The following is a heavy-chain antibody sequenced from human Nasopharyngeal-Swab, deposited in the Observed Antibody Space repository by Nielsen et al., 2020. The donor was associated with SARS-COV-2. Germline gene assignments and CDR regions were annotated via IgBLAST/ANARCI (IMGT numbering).Heavy chain of an antibody. D-gene: IGHD2/OR15-2a*01. CDR1: GYSFTSYW. J-gene: IGHJ4*02. CDR3: ARLSVNRADS. CDR2: IDPSDSYT. Sequence: GGSLRLSCKGSGYSFTSYWINWVRQVPGKGLEWMGRIDPSDSYTNYSPSFEGHITISADKTTSTTYLQWSSLRASDTAIYYCARLSVNRADSWGQGTLVTVSS. V-gene: IGHV5-10-1*01.